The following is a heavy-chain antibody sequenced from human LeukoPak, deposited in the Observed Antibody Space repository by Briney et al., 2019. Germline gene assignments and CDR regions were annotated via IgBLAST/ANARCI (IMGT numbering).Heavy chain of an antibody. CDR3: ARDSMITFGGTHYMDV. V-gene: IGHV4-39*07. CDR1: GGSISSYY. Sequence: NPSETLSLTCTVSGGSISSYYWGWIRQPPGKGLEWIGSIYYSGSTYYNPSLKSRVTVSVDTSKNQFSLKLSSVTAADTAVYYCARDSMITFGGTHYMDVWGKGTTVTVSS. D-gene: IGHD3-16*01. CDR2: IYYSGST. J-gene: IGHJ6*03.